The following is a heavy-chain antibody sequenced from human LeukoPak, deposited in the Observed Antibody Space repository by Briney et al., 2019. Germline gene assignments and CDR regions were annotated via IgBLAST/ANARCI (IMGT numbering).Heavy chain of an antibody. CDR2: ISRSSSII. J-gene: IGHJ4*02. Sequence: GGSLRLSCAASGFTFSDYIMNWVRQAPGKGPEWVSYISRSSSIIYYADSVKGRFTISRDNAKNSLYLQMNTLRDEDTAVYYCARDHGGYFDYWGQGTLVTVSS. D-gene: IGHD3-16*01. V-gene: IGHV3-48*02. CDR1: GFTFSDYI. CDR3: ARDHGGYFDY.